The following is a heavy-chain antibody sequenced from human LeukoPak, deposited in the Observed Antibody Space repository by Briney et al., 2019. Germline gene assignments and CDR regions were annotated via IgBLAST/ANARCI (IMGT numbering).Heavy chain of an antibody. J-gene: IGHJ6*02. CDR2: ISAYNGNT. Sequence: ASVKVSCKASGYTFTSYGISWVRQAPGQGLEWMGWISAYNGNTNYAQKLQGRVTMTTDASTSTAYMELRSLRSDDTAVYYCARDALVTTPYYYYYGMDVWGQGTTVTVSS. D-gene: IGHD4-17*01. CDR1: GYTFTSYG. V-gene: IGHV1-18*01. CDR3: ARDALVTTPYYYYYGMDV.